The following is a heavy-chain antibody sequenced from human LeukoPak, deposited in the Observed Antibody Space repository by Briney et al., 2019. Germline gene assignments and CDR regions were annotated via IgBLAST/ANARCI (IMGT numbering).Heavy chain of an antibody. CDR2: FSGSGDNT. D-gene: IGHD6-13*01. J-gene: IGHJ3*02. Sequence: GGSLRLSCAASGFNFKLSAMSWVRQAPGKGLEWVSGFSGSGDNTYYAEYVKGRFTISRDNSKNTLYLQMNSLRAEDTAVYYCARGAPAGPFDAFDIWGQGTMVTVSS. CDR3: ARGAPAGPFDAFDI. CDR1: GFNFKLSA. V-gene: IGHV3-23*01.